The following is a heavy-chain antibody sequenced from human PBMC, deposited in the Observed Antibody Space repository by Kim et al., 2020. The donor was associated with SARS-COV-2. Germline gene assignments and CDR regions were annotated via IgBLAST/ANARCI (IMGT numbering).Heavy chain of an antibody. V-gene: IGHV4-34*01. Sequence: SETLSLTCAVYGGSFIGYYWSWIRQPPGKGLEWIGEINHSGSTNYNPSLKSRVTISVDTSKNQFSLKLSSVTAADTAVYYCAGIRQQLADYWGQGTLVTVSS. D-gene: IGHD6-13*01. CDR2: INHSGST. CDR3: AGIRQQLADY. J-gene: IGHJ4*02. CDR1: GGSFIGYY.